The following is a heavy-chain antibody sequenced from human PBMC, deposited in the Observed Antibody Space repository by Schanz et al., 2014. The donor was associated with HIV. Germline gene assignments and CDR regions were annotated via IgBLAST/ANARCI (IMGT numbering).Heavy chain of an antibody. CDR2: ISYDGSNR. CDR1: GFTFRNYG. V-gene: IGHV3-30*03. Sequence: QVQLVESGGGVVQPGRSLRLSCAASGFTFRNYGIHWVRQAPGKGLAWVALISYDGSNRYYSDSVKGRFTISRDNSNNTLYLQMNSLTVDDTAVYYCARGRNGMGAWGPGTTVTVS. J-gene: IGHJ6*02. CDR3: ARGRNGMGA.